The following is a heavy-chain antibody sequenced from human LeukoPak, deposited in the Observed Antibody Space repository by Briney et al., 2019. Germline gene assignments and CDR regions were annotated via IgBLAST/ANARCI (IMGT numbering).Heavy chain of an antibody. D-gene: IGHD2-2*01. Sequence: SVKVSCKASGGTFSSYAISGVRQAPGQGREGMGGIILIFGTANYAQKLQGRVTITADESTSTACMELSSLRSEHTAVYYCARDGVPAAIGGYFDYWGQGTLVTVSS. CDR2: IILIFGTA. CDR1: GGTFSSYA. V-gene: IGHV1-69*13. J-gene: IGHJ4*02. CDR3: ARDGVPAAIGGYFDY.